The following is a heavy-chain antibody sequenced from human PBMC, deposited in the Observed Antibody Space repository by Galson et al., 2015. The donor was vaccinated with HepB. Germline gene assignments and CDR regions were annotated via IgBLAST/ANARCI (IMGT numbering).Heavy chain of an antibody. CDR1: GGSFSGYY. CDR2: INHSGST. D-gene: IGHD2-2*02. Sequence: ETLSLTCAVYGGSFSGYYWSWIRQPPGKGLEWIGEINHSGSTNYNPSLKSRVTISVDTSKNQFSLKLSSVTAADTAVYYCARGRHCSSTSCYRRGISVGDAFDIWGQGTMVTVSS. CDR3: ARGRHCSSTSCYRRGISVGDAFDI. V-gene: IGHV4-34*01. J-gene: IGHJ3*02.